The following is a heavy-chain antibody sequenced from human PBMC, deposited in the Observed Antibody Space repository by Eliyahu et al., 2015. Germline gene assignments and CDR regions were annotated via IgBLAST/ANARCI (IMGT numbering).Heavy chain of an antibody. Sequence: QVVLLESGGGVVQPGXSLRLSCPAXGFSXSTSXXXWXRQAPGKGLEVVAVISYDGSNKYYADSVKGRFTISRDNSKNTLYLHMDSLRAEDTAVYYCVKDPCGGDCYFIGGGNAFDVWGQGTMVTVSS. CDR2: ISYDGSNK. CDR3: VKDPCGGDCYFIGGGNAFDV. V-gene: IGHV3-30*18. J-gene: IGHJ3*01. D-gene: IGHD2-21*01. CDR1: GFSXSTSX.